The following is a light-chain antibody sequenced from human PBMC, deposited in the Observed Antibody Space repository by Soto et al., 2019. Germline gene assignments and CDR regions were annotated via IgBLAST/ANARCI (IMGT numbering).Light chain of an antibody. Sequence: EIVMTQSPATLSVSPGERATLSCRASQSVTSNLAWYQQKPGQAPRLLIYGASTRATGILARISGSGSGTEFTLTISSLQSEDFAIYYCQQYNNWPWTFGQGTKVEIK. CDR3: QQYNNWPWT. CDR1: QSVTSN. J-gene: IGKJ1*01. CDR2: GAS. V-gene: IGKV3-15*01.